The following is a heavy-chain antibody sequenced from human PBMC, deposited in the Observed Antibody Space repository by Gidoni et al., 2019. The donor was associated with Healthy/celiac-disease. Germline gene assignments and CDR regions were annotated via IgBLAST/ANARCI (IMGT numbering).Heavy chain of an antibody. D-gene: IGHD6-19*01. CDR2: IYHSGST. CDR3: ARGEGSGLINWFDP. Sequence: QVQLQESGPGLVKPSETLSLTCAVPGYSISSGYYWGWIRQPPGKGLEWIGSIYHSGSTYYNPSLKSRGTISVDTSKNQFSLKLSSVTAADTAVYYCARGEGSGLINWFDPWGQGTLVTVSS. J-gene: IGHJ5*02. CDR1: GYSISSGYY. V-gene: IGHV4-38-2*01.